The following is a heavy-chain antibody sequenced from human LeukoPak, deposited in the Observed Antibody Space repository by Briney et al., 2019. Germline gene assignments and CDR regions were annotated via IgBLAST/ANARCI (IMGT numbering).Heavy chain of an antibody. CDR2: INHSGST. CDR1: GESFSGYY. D-gene: IGHD1-1*01. Sequence: PSETLSLTCAVSGESFSGYYWTWIRQPPGKGLEWFGQINHSGSTSYNPSLKRRVTISVATSKNQFSLRLNSVTAADTAVYYCARRGTIGTTTVDYWGQGTPVTVSS. V-gene: IGHV4-34*01. CDR3: ARRGTIGTTTVDY. J-gene: IGHJ4*02.